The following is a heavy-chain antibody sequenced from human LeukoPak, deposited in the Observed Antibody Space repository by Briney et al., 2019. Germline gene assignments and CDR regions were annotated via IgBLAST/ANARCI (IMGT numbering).Heavy chain of an antibody. D-gene: IGHD1-26*01. CDR2: INTDGSSV. CDR3: TLGRGVF. J-gene: IGHJ4*02. CDR1: GFIFSNYW. V-gene: IGHV3-74*01. Sequence: PGGSLRLSCAASGFIFSNYWMHWVRQAPGGGLMWVSRINTDGSSVSYADSVKGRLTISRDNAKNTLYLQMDSLRVEDTAVYYCTLGRGVFWGQGTLVTVSS.